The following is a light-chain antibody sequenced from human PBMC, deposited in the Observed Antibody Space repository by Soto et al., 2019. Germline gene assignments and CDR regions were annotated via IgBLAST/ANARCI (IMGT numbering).Light chain of an antibody. CDR1: QGISSY. CDR3: QQYNSYSPT. CDR2: AAS. J-gene: IGKJ1*01. V-gene: IGKV1-9*01. Sequence: IQLTQSPSSLSASVGDRVTITCRASQGISSYLAWYQQKPGKAPKLLIYAASTLQSGVPSRFSGSGSGTDFTLTISSLQPGDSATYYCQQYNSYSPTFGQGTKVEVK.